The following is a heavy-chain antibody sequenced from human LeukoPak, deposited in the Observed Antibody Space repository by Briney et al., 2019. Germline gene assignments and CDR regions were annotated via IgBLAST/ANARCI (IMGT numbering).Heavy chain of an antibody. CDR3: AADREPTGPYKWVDP. Sequence: GGSLRLSCAASGFTFSSYAMSWVRQAPGKGLEWVSAISGSGGSTYYADSVKGRFTISRDNSKNTLYLQMNSLRAEDTAVYYCAADREPTGPYKWVDPWGQGTQVIVSS. D-gene: IGHD1-1*01. CDR1: GFTFSSYA. CDR2: ISGSGGST. J-gene: IGHJ5*02. V-gene: IGHV3-23*01.